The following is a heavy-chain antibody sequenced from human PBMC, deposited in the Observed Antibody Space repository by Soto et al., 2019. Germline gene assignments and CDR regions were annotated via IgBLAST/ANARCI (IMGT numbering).Heavy chain of an antibody. D-gene: IGHD2-8*01. V-gene: IGHV1-2*04. Sequence: ASVKISCTASGYSFTDYHIHWVRQAPGQGLEWLGRINPKSGGTSTAQKFQGWVTMTTDTSISTASMELTRLTSDDTAIYYCARGDSTDCSNGVCSFFYNHDMDVWGQGTTVTVSS. CDR1: GYSFTDYH. J-gene: IGHJ6*02. CDR2: INPKSGGT. CDR3: ARGDSTDCSNGVCSFFYNHDMDV.